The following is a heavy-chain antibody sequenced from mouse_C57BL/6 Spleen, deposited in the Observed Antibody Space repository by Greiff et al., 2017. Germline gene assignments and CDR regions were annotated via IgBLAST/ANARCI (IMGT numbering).Heavy chain of an antibody. CDR1: GYAFSSYW. Sequence: QVQLQQSGAELVKPGASVKISCKASGYAFSSYWMNWVKQRPGKGLEWIGQIYPGDGDTNYNGKSKGKATLTADKSSSTAYMQLSSLTSEDSAVYFCTREGTTGVAEDFDYWGQGTTLTVSS. CDR3: TREGTTGVAEDFDY. J-gene: IGHJ2*01. D-gene: IGHD1-1*01. V-gene: IGHV1-80*01. CDR2: IYPGDGDT.